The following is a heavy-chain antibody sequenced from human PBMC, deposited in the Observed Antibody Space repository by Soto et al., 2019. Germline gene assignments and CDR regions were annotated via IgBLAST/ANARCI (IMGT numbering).Heavy chain of an antibody. CDR1: GASLSDYF. Sequence: SETLSLTYVVSGASLSDYFWCWIRQPPGVALEWIGEINHLGSINYNPSLKSRVTMSVDTSKNQFSLTLNSVTAADTATYYCARGGISHWAYFYYMDVWDRGTTVTVSS. J-gene: IGHJ6*03. D-gene: IGHD2-21*01. CDR3: ARGGISHWAYFYYMDV. CDR2: INHLGSI. V-gene: IGHV4-34*01.